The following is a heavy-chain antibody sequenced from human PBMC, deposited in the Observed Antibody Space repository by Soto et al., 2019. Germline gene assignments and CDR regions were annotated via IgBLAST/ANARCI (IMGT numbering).Heavy chain of an antibody. CDR3: ARGQVCVDPTPIPNCFVP. D-gene: IGHD2-8*01. CDR2: ISSSGSTI. Sequence: PGGSLRLSCAASGFTFSSYEMNWVRQAPGKGLEWVSYISSSGSTIYYADSVKGRFTISRDNAKNSLYLQMNSLRAEDTAVYYCARGQVCVDPTPIPNCFVPWGHGTLVTVSP. J-gene: IGHJ5*02. CDR1: GFTFSSYE. V-gene: IGHV3-48*03.